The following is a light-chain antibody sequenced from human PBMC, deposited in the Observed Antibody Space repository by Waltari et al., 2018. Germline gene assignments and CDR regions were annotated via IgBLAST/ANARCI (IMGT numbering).Light chain of an antibody. Sequence: DIVMTQSPLSLSVTPGEPASISCRSSQSLLHSSGNTFLDWDLQKPGQSPQLLVYLISTRASGVPAMFSGSGSGTDFTLKISRVEPEDVGVYFCMQARQTPWTFGQGTKVEIK. CDR3: MQARQTPWT. V-gene: IGKV2-28*01. CDR1: QSLLHSSGNTF. J-gene: IGKJ1*01. CDR2: LIS.